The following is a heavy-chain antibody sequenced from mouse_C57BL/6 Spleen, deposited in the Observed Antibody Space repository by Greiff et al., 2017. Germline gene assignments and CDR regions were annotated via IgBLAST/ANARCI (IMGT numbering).Heavy chain of an antibody. CDR1: GFTFSDYG. CDR2: ISSGSSTI. D-gene: IGHD1-1*01. CDR3: ARQGYYYGSTQYYYAMDY. J-gene: IGHJ4*01. V-gene: IGHV5-17*01. Sequence: VQLKESGGGLVKPGGSLKLSCAASGFTFSDYGMHWVRQAPEKGLEWVAYISSGSSTIYYADTVKGRFTISRDNAKNTLFLQMTSLRSEDTAMYYCARQGYYYGSTQYYYAMDYWGQGTSVTVSS.